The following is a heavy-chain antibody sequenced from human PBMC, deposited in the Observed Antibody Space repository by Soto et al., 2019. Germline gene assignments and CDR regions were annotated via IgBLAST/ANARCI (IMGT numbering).Heavy chain of an antibody. J-gene: IGHJ5*02. D-gene: IGHD3-10*01. V-gene: IGHV1-18*01. CDR1: GYTFTSDG. CDR3: ARGVGSGSYYNQYNWFDP. Sequence: ASVKVSCKASGYTFTSDGISWVRQAPGQGLEWMGWISAYNGNTKYAQKLQGRVTMTTDTSTSTAYMELRSLRSDDTAVYYCARGVGSGSYYNQYNWFDPWGKGTLVTVSS. CDR2: ISAYNGNT.